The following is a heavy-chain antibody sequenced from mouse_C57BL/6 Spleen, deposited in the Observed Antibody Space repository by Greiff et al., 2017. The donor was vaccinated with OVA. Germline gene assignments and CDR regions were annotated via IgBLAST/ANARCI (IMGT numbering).Heavy chain of an antibody. CDR3: ARGDYYGSSYLAY. Sequence: DVQLVESGGGLVKPGGSLKLSCAASGFTFSDYGMHWVRQAPEKGLEWVAYISSGSSTIYYADTVKGRFTISRDNAKNTLFLQMTSLGSEDTAMYYCARGDYYGSSYLAYWGQGTLVTVSA. V-gene: IGHV5-17*01. CDR2: ISSGSSTI. J-gene: IGHJ3*01. CDR1: GFTFSDYG. D-gene: IGHD1-1*01.